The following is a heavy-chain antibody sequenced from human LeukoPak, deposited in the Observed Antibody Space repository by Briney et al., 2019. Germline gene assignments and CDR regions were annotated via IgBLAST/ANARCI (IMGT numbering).Heavy chain of an antibody. Sequence: SETLSLTCSVSDGSIRSYYWSWIRQPPGKGLEWIGYIYYSGSTNYNPSLKSRVTISVDTSKNQFSLKLTSVTAADTAVYYCARHSGRYHYAMDVWGQGTTVTVSS. J-gene: IGHJ6*02. V-gene: IGHV4-59*01. D-gene: IGHD1-26*01. CDR2: IYYSGST. CDR1: DGSIRSYY. CDR3: ARHSGRYHYAMDV.